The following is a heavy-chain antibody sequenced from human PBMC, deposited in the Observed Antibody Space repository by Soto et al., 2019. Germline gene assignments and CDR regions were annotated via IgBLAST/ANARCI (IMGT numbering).Heavy chain of an antibody. Sequence: GGSLRLSCAASGFTFSSYAMSWVRQAPGNGLEWVAVISYDGSNKYYADSVKGRFTISRDNSKKTVTLQMNSLRAEDTAVYYCAKDPDIVGVAAAMHTTYLDNWGQGTLVTVSS. CDR3: AKDPDIVGVAAAMHTTYLDN. D-gene: IGHD2-2*01. CDR1: GFTFSSYA. CDR2: ISYDGSNK. V-gene: IGHV3-30*18. J-gene: IGHJ4*02.